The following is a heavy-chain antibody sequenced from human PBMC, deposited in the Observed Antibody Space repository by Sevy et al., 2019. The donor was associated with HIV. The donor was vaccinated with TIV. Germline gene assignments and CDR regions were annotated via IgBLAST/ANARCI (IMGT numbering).Heavy chain of an antibody. V-gene: IGHV4-34*01. CDR3: ATLYSSAPHFDI. D-gene: IGHD6-19*01. J-gene: IGHJ3*02. CDR1: GGSFSAYY. Sequence: SETLSLTCGVSGGSFSAYYWSWIRQPPGKGLEWIGEINRSGSTNYNPSLKSRVTISVDTSKKQFSLNLSSVTAADTAVYYCATLYSSAPHFDIWGQGTMVTVSS. CDR2: INRSGST.